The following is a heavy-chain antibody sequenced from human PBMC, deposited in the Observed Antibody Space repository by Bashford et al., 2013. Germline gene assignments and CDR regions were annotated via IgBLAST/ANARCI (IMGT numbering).Heavy chain of an antibody. J-gene: IGHJ6*02. CDR2: VKQDVSEK. CDR1: GFTLSSYW. CDR3: ARWYDSGSTKGMDV. V-gene: IGHV3-7*03. D-gene: IGHD6-19*01. Sequence: GGSLRLSCAASGFTLSSYWMSWVRQAPGKGLEWVANVKQDVSEKYFVDSVRGRFTISGDNAKNSLYLQMNSLRAEDTAVYYCARWYDSGSTKGMDVWGQGTTVTVSS.